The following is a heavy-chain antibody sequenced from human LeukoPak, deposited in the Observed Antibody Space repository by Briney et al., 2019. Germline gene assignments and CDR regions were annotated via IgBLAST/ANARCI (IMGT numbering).Heavy chain of an antibody. D-gene: IGHD6-19*01. Sequence: GGSLRLSCAASGFTFDDYAMHWVRQAPGKGLEWVSGISWNSGSIGYADSVKGRFTISRDNAKNSLYLQMNSLRAEDTALYYCAKDRIAVAGNQLFDYWGQGTLVTVSS. CDR3: AKDRIAVAGNQLFDY. CDR2: ISWNSGSI. J-gene: IGHJ4*02. V-gene: IGHV3-9*01. CDR1: GFTFDDYA.